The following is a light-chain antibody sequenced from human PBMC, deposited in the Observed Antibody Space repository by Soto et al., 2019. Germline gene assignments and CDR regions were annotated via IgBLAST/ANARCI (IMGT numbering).Light chain of an antibody. Sequence: DIQMTQSPSSVSASVGDRVIITCRASEDISRWLAWYQQRPGKAPKLLIYAASTLQTGVPSRFAGSGSGTDFSLTIGSLRPDDFATYYCQQAYGFPFTLGQGTKVEIK. CDR2: AAS. CDR1: EDISRW. J-gene: IGKJ2*01. V-gene: IGKV1-12*02. CDR3: QQAYGFPFT.